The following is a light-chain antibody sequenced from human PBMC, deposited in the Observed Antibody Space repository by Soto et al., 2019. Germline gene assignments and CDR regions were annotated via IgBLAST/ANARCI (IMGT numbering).Light chain of an antibody. CDR3: QKYSSASWT. J-gene: IGKJ1*01. Sequence: DIQMTQSPSSLSSSVGERVTISCRASQGISNNLAWYQQKPGKVPKLLIYAASTLQSGVPSRFSGSGSGTDFTLTISSLQPEDVATYYCQKYSSASWTFGQGTKVDIK. CDR2: AAS. V-gene: IGKV1-27*01. CDR1: QGISNN.